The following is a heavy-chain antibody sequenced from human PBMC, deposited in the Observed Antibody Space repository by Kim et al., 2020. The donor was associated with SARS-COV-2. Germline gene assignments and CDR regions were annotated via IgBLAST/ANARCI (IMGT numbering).Heavy chain of an antibody. D-gene: IGHD6-13*01. CDR1: GGTFSSDA. Sequence: SVKVSCKASGGTFSSDALSWVRQVPGEGLEWMGGIIPIFETANYAQKFQGRVTITADESTSTSYMELSSLRSEDTAVYFCATGGRSWLNDYWGQGTLVTVSS. V-gene: IGHV1-69*13. CDR3: ATGGRSWLNDY. J-gene: IGHJ4*02. CDR2: IIPIFETA.